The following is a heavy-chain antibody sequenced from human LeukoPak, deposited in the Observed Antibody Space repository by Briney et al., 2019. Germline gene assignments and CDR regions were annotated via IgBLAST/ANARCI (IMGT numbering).Heavy chain of an antibody. D-gene: IGHD5-12*01. Sequence: GGSLRLSCAASEFTFGSYAMSWVRQAPGKGLEWVSSISGSGDNTYSVDPVRGRFTISRDNSKNTLYLQMNSLRAEDTAVYYCAKGISAYANNWFDPWGQGTLVTVSS. CDR3: AKGISAYANNWFDP. V-gene: IGHV3-23*01. J-gene: IGHJ5*02. CDR1: EFTFGSYA. CDR2: ISGSGDNT.